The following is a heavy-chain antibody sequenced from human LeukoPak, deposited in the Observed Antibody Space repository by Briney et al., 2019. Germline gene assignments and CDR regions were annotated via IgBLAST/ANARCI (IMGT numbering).Heavy chain of an antibody. CDR1: GFTFSSYA. V-gene: IGHV3-30*04. Sequence: GGSLRLSCAASGFTFSSYAMHWVRQAPGKGLEWVAVISYDGSNEYYADSVKGRFTISRDNSKNTLYLQLNSLRAEDTAVYYCAREVGAYDAFDVWGQGTMVTISS. CDR3: AREVGAYDAFDV. J-gene: IGHJ3*01. CDR2: ISYDGSNE. D-gene: IGHD1-26*01.